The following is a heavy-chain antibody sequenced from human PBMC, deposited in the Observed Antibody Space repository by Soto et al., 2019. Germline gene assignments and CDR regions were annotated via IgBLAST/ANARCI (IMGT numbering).Heavy chain of an antibody. CDR1: GLIFSDYY. CDR3: ASELDGIDV. J-gene: IGHJ6*02. V-gene: IGHV3-11*05. Sequence: QVQLVESGGGLVKPGGSLRLSCAASGLIFSDYYMSWIRQAPGKGLEWVSYISSSGHYTKNADSVQGRFTISRDNAKNSLYLQMNNLRAEDTAVYYCASELDGIDVWGQGTTVTVSS. CDR2: ISSSGHYT.